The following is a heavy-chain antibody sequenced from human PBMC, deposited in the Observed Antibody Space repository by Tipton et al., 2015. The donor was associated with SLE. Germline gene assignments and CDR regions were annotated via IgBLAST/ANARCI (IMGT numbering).Heavy chain of an antibody. V-gene: IGHV3-74*01. CDR1: GFTFNNYW. D-gene: IGHD7-27*01. J-gene: IGHJ2*01. CDR2: IDHDGSGT. CDR3: ARAAADWGCLVSS. Sequence: GSLRLSCAASGFTFNNYWMHWFRQVPGKGLEWVSRIDHDGSGTSYADSVEDRFTISRDNTKKTLYLQMNSLRAEDPVVYYWARAAADWGCLVSSGGRGPRV.